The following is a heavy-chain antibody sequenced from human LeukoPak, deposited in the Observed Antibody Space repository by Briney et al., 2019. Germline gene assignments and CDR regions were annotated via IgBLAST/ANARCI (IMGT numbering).Heavy chain of an antibody. J-gene: IGHJ4*02. CDR3: ATYYYGSGSYFGY. Sequence: SVKVSCKASGGTFSSYAISWVRQAPGQGLEWMGGIIPIFGTANYAQKFQGRVTITADESTSTAYMELSSLRSEDTAVYYCATYYYGSGSYFGYWGQGTLVTVSS. CDR1: GGTFSSYA. D-gene: IGHD3-10*01. CDR2: IIPIFGTA. V-gene: IGHV1-69*13.